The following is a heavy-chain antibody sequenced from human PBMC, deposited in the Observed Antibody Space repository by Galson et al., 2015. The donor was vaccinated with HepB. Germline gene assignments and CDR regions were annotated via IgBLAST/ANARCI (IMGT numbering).Heavy chain of an antibody. Sequence: SLRLSCAASGFTFSSYSMNWVRQAPGKGLEWVSSISSSSSYIYYADSVKGRFTISRDNAKNSLYLQMNSLRAEDTAVYYCAGNSGYDSPSDYRGQGTLVTVSS. CDR3: AGNSGYDSPSDY. CDR1: GFTFSSYS. D-gene: IGHD5-12*01. CDR2: ISSSSSYI. J-gene: IGHJ4*02. V-gene: IGHV3-21*01.